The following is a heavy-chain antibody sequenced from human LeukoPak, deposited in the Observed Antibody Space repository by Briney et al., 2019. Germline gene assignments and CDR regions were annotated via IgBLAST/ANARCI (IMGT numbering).Heavy chain of an antibody. Sequence: GGSLRLSCAASRFTFSNAWMSWVRQAPGKGLEWVSAISGSGSATYFADSAKGRFTISRDNSKDTLYLQMNSLRADDTAVYYCARRISGSQNDYWGQGTLVTVSS. CDR3: ARRISGSQNDY. CDR1: RFTFSNAW. V-gene: IGHV3-23*01. D-gene: IGHD3-10*01. CDR2: ISGSGSAT. J-gene: IGHJ4*02.